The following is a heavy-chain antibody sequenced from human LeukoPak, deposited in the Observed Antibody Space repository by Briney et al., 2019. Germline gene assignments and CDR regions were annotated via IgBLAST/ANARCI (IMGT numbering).Heavy chain of an antibody. Sequence: SQTLSLTCTVSGGSISSGGYYWSWIRQHPGKGLEWIGYIYYSGSTYYNPSLKSRVTISVDTSKNQFSLKLSSVTAADTAVYYCARGANIAAAGTPLNWGQGTLVTVSS. CDR2: IYYSGST. D-gene: IGHD6-13*01. CDR1: GGSISSGGYY. CDR3: ARGANIAAAGTPLN. J-gene: IGHJ1*01. V-gene: IGHV4-31*03.